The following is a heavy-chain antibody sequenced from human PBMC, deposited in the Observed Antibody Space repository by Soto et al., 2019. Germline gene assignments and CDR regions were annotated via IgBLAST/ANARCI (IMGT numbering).Heavy chain of an antibody. Sequence: SETLSLTCTVSGGSISSGAYYWCCIRQHPGKGLEWIGYIYYSGSTYYNPSLKSRVTISVDTSKNQFSLKLSSVTAADTAVYYCARGLSPSSWPNWFAPWGQGTQVTVSS. D-gene: IGHD6-13*01. CDR1: GGSISSGAYY. CDR3: ARGLSPSSWPNWFAP. V-gene: IGHV4-31*03. CDR2: IYYSGST. J-gene: IGHJ5*02.